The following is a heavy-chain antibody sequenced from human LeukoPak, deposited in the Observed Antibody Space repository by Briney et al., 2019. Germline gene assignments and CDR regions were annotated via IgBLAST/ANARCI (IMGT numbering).Heavy chain of an antibody. V-gene: IGHV3-66*02. CDR1: GFTVSGNS. D-gene: IGHD6-13*01. Sequence: PGGSLRLSCTASGFTVSGNSMSWVRQAPGKGLEWVSVIYSGGSTYYADSVKGRFTVSRDNSKSTLYLQMNSLRTDDTAVYYCARARITAAPNGVDYYYYMDVWGKGTTVTVS. CDR2: IYSGGST. CDR3: ARARITAAPNGVDYYYYMDV. J-gene: IGHJ6*03.